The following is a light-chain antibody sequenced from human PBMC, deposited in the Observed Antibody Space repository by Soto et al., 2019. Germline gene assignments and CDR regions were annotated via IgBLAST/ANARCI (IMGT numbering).Light chain of an antibody. CDR2: AAS. CDR3: QQSYSTPRT. V-gene: IGKV1-39*01. Sequence: PSSLSASVGDRVTLTCLASQSIGTNLNWYQQKPGKAPKLLIYAASSLQSGVPSRFSGSGSGTDFTLTISSLQPEDFATYYCQQSYSTPRTFGQGTKVDIK. J-gene: IGKJ1*01. CDR1: QSIGTN.